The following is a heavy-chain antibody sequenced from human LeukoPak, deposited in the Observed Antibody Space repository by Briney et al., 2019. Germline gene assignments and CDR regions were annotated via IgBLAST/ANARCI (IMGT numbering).Heavy chain of an antibody. CDR2: ISHDARTK. CDR1: GFNFDNFA. Sequence: GGSLRLSCVVSGFNFDNFAMHWVRQPLGKGLEWVAVISHDARTKYYADSMKGRITISRDNSKNTLFLQMNNLRTEDTAVYFCARPSPPGDGYNPPDHWGQGTLVTVSS. CDR3: ARPSPPGDGYNPPDH. J-gene: IGHJ5*02. V-gene: IGHV3-30*04. D-gene: IGHD5-24*01.